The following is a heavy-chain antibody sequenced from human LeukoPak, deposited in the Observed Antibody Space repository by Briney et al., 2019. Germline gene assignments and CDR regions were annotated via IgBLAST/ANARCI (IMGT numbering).Heavy chain of an antibody. J-gene: IGHJ4*02. CDR2: IIPIFGTA. V-gene: IGHV1-69*13. Sequence: ASVKVSCKASGGTFSSYAISWVRQAPGQGLEWMGGIIPIFGTANYAQKFQGRVTITADESTSTAYMELSSLRSEDTAVYNCARARVADFDCWGQGTLVTVSS. CDR3: ARARVADFDC. CDR1: GGTFSSYA. D-gene: IGHD2-15*01.